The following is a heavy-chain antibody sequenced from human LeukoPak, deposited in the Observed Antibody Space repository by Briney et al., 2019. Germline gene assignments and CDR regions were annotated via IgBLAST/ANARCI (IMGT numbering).Heavy chain of an antibody. CDR3: AFHGGSSPGG. V-gene: IGHV4-39*01. J-gene: IGHJ4*02. D-gene: IGHD3-10*01. CDR2: IHYSGST. CDR1: GGSISSSTYS. Sequence: SETLSLTCTVSGGSISSSTYSWGWIRQPPGTGLEWIGNIHYSGSTYYNPSLKSRVTISVDTSKNQFSLKLTSVTAADTAQYYCAFHGGSSPGGWGQGILVTVSS.